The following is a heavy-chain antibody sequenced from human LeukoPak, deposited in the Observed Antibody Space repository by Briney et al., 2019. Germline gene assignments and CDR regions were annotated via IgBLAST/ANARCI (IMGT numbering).Heavy chain of an antibody. J-gene: IGHJ4*02. CDR2: IYTSRST. V-gene: IGHV4-61*02. CDR3: ARALTYCSTVSCTYFDY. D-gene: IGHD2-15*01. CDR1: GGSISSGSYY. Sequence: SETLSLTCTVSGGSISSGSYYWSWIRQPAGKGLEWIGRIYTSRSTNYNPSLKSRVTISVDTSKNQFSLKLSSVTAADTAVYYCARALTYCSTVSCTYFDYWGQGTLVTVSS.